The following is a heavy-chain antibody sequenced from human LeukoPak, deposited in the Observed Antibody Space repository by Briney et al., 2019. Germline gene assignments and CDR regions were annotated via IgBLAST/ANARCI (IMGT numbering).Heavy chain of an antibody. CDR1: GFTFRTHS. Sequence: GGSLRLSCAASGFTFRTHSMNWVRQAPGKGLEWVSYISDSGDNIQYADSLQGRFTISRDDAKNTLYLHMNSLRADDTAVYYCATDGLGLVPGDAFDIWGQGTKVTVSS. V-gene: IGHV3-48*01. CDR3: ATDGLGLVPGDAFDI. CDR2: ISDSGDNI. D-gene: IGHD3/OR15-3a*01. J-gene: IGHJ3*02.